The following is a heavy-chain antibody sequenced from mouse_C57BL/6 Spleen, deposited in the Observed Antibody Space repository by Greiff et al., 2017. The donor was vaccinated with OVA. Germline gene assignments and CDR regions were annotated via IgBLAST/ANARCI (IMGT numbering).Heavy chain of an antibody. CDR3: ARTGGTDY. V-gene: IGHV1-76*01. CDR1: GYTFTDYY. Sequence: VQLQESGAELVRPGASVKLSCKASGYTFTDYYINWVKQRPGQGLEWIARIYPGSGNTYYNEKFKGKATLTAEKSSSTAYMQLSSLTSEDSAVYFCARTGGTDYWGQGTTLTVSS. D-gene: IGHD4-1*01. J-gene: IGHJ2*01. CDR2: IYPGSGNT.